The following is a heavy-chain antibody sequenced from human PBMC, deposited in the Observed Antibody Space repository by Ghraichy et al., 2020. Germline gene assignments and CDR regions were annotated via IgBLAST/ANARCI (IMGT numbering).Heavy chain of an antibody. CDR1: GFTFSSYW. CDR2: IKQDGSEK. D-gene: IGHD5-18*01. CDR3: ARELRIQLWTYYYYYYMDV. Sequence: GGSLRLSCAASGFTFSSYWMSWVRQAPGKGLEWVANIKQDGSEKYYVDSVKGRFTISRDNAKNSLHLQMNSLRAEDTAVYYCARELRIQLWTYYYYYYMDVWGKGTTVTVSS. J-gene: IGHJ6*03. V-gene: IGHV3-7*03.